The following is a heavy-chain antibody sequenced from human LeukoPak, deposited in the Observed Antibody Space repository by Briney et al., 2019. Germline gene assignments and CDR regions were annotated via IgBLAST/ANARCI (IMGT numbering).Heavy chain of an antibody. D-gene: IGHD6-13*01. CDR2: INHSGST. CDR3: ARGPPGSSWFSLRGGAFDI. V-gene: IGHV4-34*01. Sequence: SETLSLTCAVYGGSFSGYYWSWIRQPPGKELEWIGEINHSGSTNYNPSLKSRVTISVDTSKNQFSLKLSSVTAADTAVYYCARGPPGSSWFSLRGGAFDIWGQGTMVTVSS. J-gene: IGHJ3*02. CDR1: GGSFSGYY.